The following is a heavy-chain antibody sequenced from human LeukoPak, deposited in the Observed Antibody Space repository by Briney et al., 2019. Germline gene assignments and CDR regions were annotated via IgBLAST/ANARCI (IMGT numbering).Heavy chain of an antibody. CDR3: ARDSTSFFDNWGHSSYYLDV. J-gene: IGHJ6*03. D-gene: IGHD7-27*01. Sequence: QPGGSLRLSCAASGFTFSSYWMSWVRQAPGKGLEWVANIKHDGREKYFVDSVKDRFTISRDNARDSLYLQLNSLRAEDTAVYYCARDSTSFFDNWGHSSYYLDVWGKGTTVTVS. V-gene: IGHV3-7*01. CDR2: IKHDGREK. CDR1: GFTFSSYW.